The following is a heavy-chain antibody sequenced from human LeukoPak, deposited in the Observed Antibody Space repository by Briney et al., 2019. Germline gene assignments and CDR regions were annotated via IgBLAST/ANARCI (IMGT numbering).Heavy chain of an antibody. CDR1: GYTFTSYD. CDR3: ARGIAAAGTWWFDP. D-gene: IGHD6-13*01. V-gene: IGHV1-8*01. CDR2: MNPNSGNT. Sequence: ASVKVSCKASGYTFTSYDINWVRQATGQGLEWMGWMNPNSGNTGYAQKFQGRVTMTSNTSISTAYMELSSLRSEDTAVYYCARGIAAAGTWWFDPWGQGTLVTVSS. J-gene: IGHJ5*02.